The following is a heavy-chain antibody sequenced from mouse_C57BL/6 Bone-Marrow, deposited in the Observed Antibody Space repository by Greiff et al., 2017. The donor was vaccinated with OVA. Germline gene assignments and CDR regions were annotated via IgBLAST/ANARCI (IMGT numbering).Heavy chain of an antibody. CDR3: TRKGITTVVAPFAY. V-gene: IGHV1-15*01. Sequence: VQLQQSGAELVRPGASVTLSCKASGYTFTDYEMHWVKQTPVHGLEWIGAIDPETGGTAYNQKFKGKAILSADNSSSTAYMELRSLTSEDSAVYYCTRKGITTVVAPFAYWGQGTLVTVSA. CDR1: GYTFTDYE. D-gene: IGHD1-1*01. CDR2: IDPETGGT. J-gene: IGHJ3*01.